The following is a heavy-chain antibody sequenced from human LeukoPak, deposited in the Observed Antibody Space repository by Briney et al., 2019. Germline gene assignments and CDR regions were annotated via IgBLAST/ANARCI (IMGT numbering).Heavy chain of an antibody. J-gene: IGHJ5*02. CDR3: ARDTDIVVVPAGWSFDA. CDR1: GYTFTSYY. CDR2: INPSGGST. D-gene: IGHD2-2*01. Sequence: ASVKVPCKASGYTFTSYYMHWVRQAPGQGLDWMGIINPSGGSTRYAQKFQGRVTMTRDTSTSTVYMELSSLRSEDTAVYYCARDTDIVVVPAGWSFDAWGQGTLVTVSS. V-gene: IGHV1-46*03.